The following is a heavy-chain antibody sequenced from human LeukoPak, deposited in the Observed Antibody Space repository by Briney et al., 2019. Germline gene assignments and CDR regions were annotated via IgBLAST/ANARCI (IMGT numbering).Heavy chain of an antibody. Sequence: PGGSLRLSCAASGFTFSSYGMHWVRQAPGKGLEWVAFIRYDGSNKYYADSVKGRFTISRDNSKNTLYLQMNSLRAEDTAVYYCASLDVGVDPLGYWGQGTLVTVSS. D-gene: IGHD1-26*01. V-gene: IGHV3-30*02. CDR3: ASLDVGVDPLGY. CDR2: IRYDGSNK. J-gene: IGHJ4*02. CDR1: GFTFSSYG.